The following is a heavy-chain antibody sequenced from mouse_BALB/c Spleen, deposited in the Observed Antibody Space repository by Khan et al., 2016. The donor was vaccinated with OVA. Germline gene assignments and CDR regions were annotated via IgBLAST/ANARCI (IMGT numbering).Heavy chain of an antibody. CDR1: GYTFTSFY. V-gene: IGHV1-53*01. CDR2: INPSNGVT. Sequence: VQLQQSGAELVKPGASVKLSCKASGYTFTSFYIYWVKQRPGQGLEGVGEINPSNGVTNFNEKLKSKATLTVDKSSSTAYMQLSSLTSEDSAVYYCTRGGYGSPFAYWGQGTLVTVS. D-gene: IGHD1-1*01. CDR3: TRGGYGSPFAY. J-gene: IGHJ3*01.